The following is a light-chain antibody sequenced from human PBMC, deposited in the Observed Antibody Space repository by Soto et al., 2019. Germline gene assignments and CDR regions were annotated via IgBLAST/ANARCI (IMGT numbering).Light chain of an antibody. CDR3: QQYGRSGT. Sequence: EIVLSQSPGTLSLSPGERATLSFRSSQSVSNNYLAWYQQKPGQAPRLLIYGASNRATGIPDRFSGSGSGTDFTLTISRLEPEDFEVYYCQQYGRSGTFGQGTKLDIK. CDR1: QSVSNNY. CDR2: GAS. J-gene: IGKJ1*01. V-gene: IGKV3-20*01.